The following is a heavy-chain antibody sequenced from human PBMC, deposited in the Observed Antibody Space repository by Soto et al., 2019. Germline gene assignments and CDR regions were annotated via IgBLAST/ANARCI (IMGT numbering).Heavy chain of an antibody. CDR3: ARGVYQLLSYWYFDL. CDR2: ISSSGSTI. CDR1: GFTFSSYE. J-gene: IGHJ2*01. Sequence: GGSLRLSCAASGFTFSSYEMNWVRQAPGKGLEWVSYISSSGSTIYHADSVKGRFTISRDNAKNSLYLQMNSLRAEDTAVYYCARGVYQLLSYWYFDLWGRGTLVTVSS. V-gene: IGHV3-48*03. D-gene: IGHD2-2*01.